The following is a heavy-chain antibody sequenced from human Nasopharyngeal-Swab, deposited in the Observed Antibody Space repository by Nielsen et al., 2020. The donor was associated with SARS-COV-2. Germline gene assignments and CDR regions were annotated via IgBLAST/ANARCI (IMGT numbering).Heavy chain of an antibody. V-gene: IGHV3-23*01. D-gene: IGHD6-19*01. J-gene: IGHJ4*02. Sequence: GGSLRLSCAASGVSGFTFSNYAMNWVRQAPGKGLEWVSGISSSGGTIYYVDSVKGRFTISRDNSRNSLYLHMSNLRAEDTAIYYCAKGYSSGWVPYEYWGQGTLVTVSS. CDR1: GVSGFTFSNYA. CDR3: AKGYSSGWVPYEY. CDR2: ISSSGGTI.